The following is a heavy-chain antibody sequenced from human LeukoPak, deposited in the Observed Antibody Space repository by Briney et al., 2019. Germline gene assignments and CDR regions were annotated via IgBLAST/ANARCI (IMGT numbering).Heavy chain of an antibody. Sequence: SETLSLTCSVSGGFISRYYLSWIRQSAGKRLEWIGRLYPSGDTKYNPSLGSRVSMPIDTSKNHFSLKMTSVTAADTAVYYCASRRYYGSGSPFGYWGQGTLVTVSS. CDR2: LYPSGDT. V-gene: IGHV4-4*07. J-gene: IGHJ4*02. D-gene: IGHD3-10*01. CDR1: GGFISRYY. CDR3: ASRRYYGSGSPFGY.